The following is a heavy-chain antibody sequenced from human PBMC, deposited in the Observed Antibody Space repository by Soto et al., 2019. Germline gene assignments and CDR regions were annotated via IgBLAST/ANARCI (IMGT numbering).Heavy chain of an antibody. CDR3: ASALGAGSPESFEY. J-gene: IGHJ4*02. CDR1: GFTFSSYA. Sequence: QVQLVESGGGVVQPGRSLRLSCAASGFTFSSYAMHLVRQSPGKGLEWVAIMSYDGNNQYYADSVKGRFTISRDNYKNARHLQMNSLRAEDKAVYYCASALGAGSPESFEYWGQGILVTVSS. CDR2: MSYDGNNQ. V-gene: IGHV3-30*03. D-gene: IGHD3-16*01.